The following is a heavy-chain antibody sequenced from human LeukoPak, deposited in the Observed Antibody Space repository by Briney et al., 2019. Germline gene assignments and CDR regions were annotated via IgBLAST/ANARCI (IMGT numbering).Heavy chain of an antibody. J-gene: IGHJ4*02. CDR3: ARLPSYSSSWDY. Sequence: SETLSLTCTVSGGSISSYYWSWIRQPPGKGLEWIGSIYYSGSTYYNPSLKSRVTISVDTSKNQFSLKLSSVTAADTAVYYCARLPSYSSSWDYWGQGTLVTVSS. CDR2: IYYSGST. CDR1: GGSISSYY. V-gene: IGHV4-59*05. D-gene: IGHD6-13*01.